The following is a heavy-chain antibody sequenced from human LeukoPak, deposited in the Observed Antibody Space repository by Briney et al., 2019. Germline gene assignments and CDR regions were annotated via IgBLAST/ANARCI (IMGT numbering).Heavy chain of an antibody. Sequence: GGSLRLSCAASGFTFSDYYMSWIRQAPGKGLEWVSYISSSGSTIYYADSVKGRFTISRDNARNSLYLQMNSLRAEDTAVYYCARVLAGATGYSWFDPWGQGTLVTVSS. J-gene: IGHJ5*02. CDR2: ISSSGSTI. D-gene: IGHD1-26*01. V-gene: IGHV3-11*01. CDR3: ARVLAGATGYSWFDP. CDR1: GFTFSDYY.